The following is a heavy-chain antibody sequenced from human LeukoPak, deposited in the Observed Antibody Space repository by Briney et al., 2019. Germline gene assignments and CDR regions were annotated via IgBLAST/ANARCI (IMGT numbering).Heavy chain of an antibody. V-gene: IGHV1-2*02. D-gene: IGHD2-2*01. J-gene: IGHJ6*02. CDR3: ARHRGPAAIRCMDV. CDR1: GYTFTGYY. CDR2: INPNSGGT. Sequence: ASVKVSCKASGYTFTGYYMHWVRQAPGQGLEWMGWINPNSGGTNYAQKFQGRVTMTRDTSISTAYMELSRLRSDDTAVYYCARHRGPAAIRCMDVWGQGTTVTVSS.